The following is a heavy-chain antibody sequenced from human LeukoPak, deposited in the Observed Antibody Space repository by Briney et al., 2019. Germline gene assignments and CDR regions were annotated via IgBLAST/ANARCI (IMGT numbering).Heavy chain of an antibody. Sequence: ASVTLTCNASAYTFTCSNMHWERHAHAQGHELKGLTNLNSGGTNYEQKLQGKVTMTTYTSKSKDSLELRIMRPNDTAVYYYSRDVSRSGYFAYWGQGTLVTVSS. V-gene: IGHV1-2*02. CDR2: TNLNSGGT. J-gene: IGHJ4*02. CDR3: SRDVSRSGYFAY. D-gene: IGHD6-13*01. CDR1: AYTFTCSN.